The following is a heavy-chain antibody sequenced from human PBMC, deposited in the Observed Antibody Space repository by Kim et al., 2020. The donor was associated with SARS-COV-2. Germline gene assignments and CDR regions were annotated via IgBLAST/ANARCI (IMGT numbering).Heavy chain of an antibody. CDR3: ARGGGQGSWFDS. D-gene: IGHD3-16*01. J-gene: IGHJ5*01. Sequence: GGSLRLSCQVSGFTFSVYWMHWVRQTPGKGLEWVSRINPNGFSTRDADSVKGRFTISRDNARDTLYLQMNNLRAEDTAVYYCARGGGQGSWFDSWGEGT. CDR1: GFTFSVYW. CDR2: INPNGFST. V-gene: IGHV3-74*01.